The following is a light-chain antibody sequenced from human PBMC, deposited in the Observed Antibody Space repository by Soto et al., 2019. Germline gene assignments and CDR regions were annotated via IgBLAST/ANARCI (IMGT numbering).Light chain of an antibody. V-gene: IGKV3-20*01. Sequence: EIVLTQSPGTLSLSPGERATLSCRASQSVSSSYLAWYQQKPGQAPRLLIYGASSRATGIPDRFSGSVSGTDFTLTISRLETEDFAVYYCQQYGSSPTFGQGTKLEIK. CDR1: QSVSSSY. J-gene: IGKJ2*01. CDR3: QQYGSSPT. CDR2: GAS.